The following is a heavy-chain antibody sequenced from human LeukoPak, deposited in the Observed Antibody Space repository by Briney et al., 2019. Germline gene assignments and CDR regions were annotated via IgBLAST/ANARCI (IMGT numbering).Heavy chain of an antibody. CDR3: ARLKLTSLGAFDI. Sequence: SETLSLTCAVYGGSFSGYYWSWIRQPPGKGLEWIGEINHSGSTNYNPSLKSRVTISVDTSKNQFSLKLSSVTAADTAVYYCARLKLTSLGAFDIWGQGTMVTVPS. D-gene: IGHD1-7*01. V-gene: IGHV4-34*01. CDR1: GGSFSGYY. J-gene: IGHJ3*02. CDR2: INHSGST.